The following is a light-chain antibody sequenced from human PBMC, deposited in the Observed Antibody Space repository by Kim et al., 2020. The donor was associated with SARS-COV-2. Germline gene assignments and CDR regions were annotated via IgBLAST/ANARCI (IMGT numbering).Light chain of an antibody. Sequence: SQGESATLSCRARQRVSSSYLAWYQQKPGQAPRLLIYGASSRATGIPDRFSGSGSGTDFTLTISRLEPEEFAVYYCQQYGSSPRTVGQGTKVDIK. CDR1: QRVSSSY. CDR3: QQYGSSPRT. CDR2: GAS. V-gene: IGKV3-20*01. J-gene: IGKJ1*01.